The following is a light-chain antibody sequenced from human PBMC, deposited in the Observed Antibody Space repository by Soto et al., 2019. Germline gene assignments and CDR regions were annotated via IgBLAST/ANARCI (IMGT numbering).Light chain of an antibody. CDR1: ESVSIGD. CDR2: GTS. V-gene: IGKV3-20*01. J-gene: IGKJ1*01. CDR3: QQCDSSPLSWT. Sequence: EIVLTQSPGTLSLSPGERATLCCRASESVSIGDLAWYQQKPGQAPRLLIYGTSSRATGIPDRFSGSGSGTDCTLTISTLEPEDFAVYYCQQCDSSPLSWTFGQGTKVEIK.